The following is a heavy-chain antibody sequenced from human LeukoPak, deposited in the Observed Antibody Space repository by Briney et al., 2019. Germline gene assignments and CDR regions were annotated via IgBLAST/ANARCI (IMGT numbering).Heavy chain of an antibody. D-gene: IGHD3-22*01. CDR2: IIPIFGTA. Sequence: ASVKVSCKASGGTFSSYATSWVRQAPGQGLEWMGGIIPIFGTANYAQKFQGRVTITTDESTSTAYMELSSLRSEDTAVYYCASSPGSSGYYDLAFDIWGQGTMVTVSS. V-gene: IGHV1-69*05. CDR1: GGTFSSYA. J-gene: IGHJ3*02. CDR3: ASSPGSSGYYDLAFDI.